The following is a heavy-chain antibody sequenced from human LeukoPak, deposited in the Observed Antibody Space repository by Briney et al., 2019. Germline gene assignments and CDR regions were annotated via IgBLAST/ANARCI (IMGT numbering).Heavy chain of an antibody. Sequence: PVKVSCKASGGTFSSYAISWVRQAPGRGLEWMGGIIPIFGTANYAQKFQGRVTITADKSTSTAYMELSSLRSEDTAVYYCARDPTYYYGSGRSPYGMDVWGKGTTVTVSS. D-gene: IGHD3-10*01. CDR3: ARDPTYYYGSGRSPYGMDV. J-gene: IGHJ6*04. V-gene: IGHV1-69*06. CDR1: GGTFSSYA. CDR2: IIPIFGTA.